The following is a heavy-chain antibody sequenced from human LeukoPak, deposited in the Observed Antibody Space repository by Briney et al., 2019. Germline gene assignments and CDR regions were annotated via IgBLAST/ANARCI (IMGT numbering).Heavy chain of an antibody. D-gene: IGHD2-2*01. CDR2: ISYDGSNK. V-gene: IGHV3-30-3*01. J-gene: IGHJ1*01. CDR3: ARDVVVTLARELDEYFQH. Sequence: PGGSLRLSCAASGFTFSSYAMHWVRQAPGKGLEWVAVISYDGSNKYYADSVKGRFTISRDNSKNTLYLQMNSLGAEDTAVYYCARDVVVTLARELDEYFQHWGQGTLVTVSS. CDR1: GFTFSSYA.